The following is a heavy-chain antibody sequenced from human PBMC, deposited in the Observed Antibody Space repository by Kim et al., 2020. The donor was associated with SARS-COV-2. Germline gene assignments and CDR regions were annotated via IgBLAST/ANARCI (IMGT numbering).Heavy chain of an antibody. CDR1: GFTFSSYA. J-gene: IGHJ4*02. CDR2: ISYDGSNK. CDR3: ARREQLGSLGY. D-gene: IGHD6-13*01. V-gene: IGHV3-30*04. Sequence: GGSLRLSCAASGFTFSSYAMHWVRQAPGKGLEWVAVISYDGSNKYYADSVKGRFTISRDNSKNTLYLQINSLRAEDTAVYYCARREQLGSLGYWGQGTLVTVSS.